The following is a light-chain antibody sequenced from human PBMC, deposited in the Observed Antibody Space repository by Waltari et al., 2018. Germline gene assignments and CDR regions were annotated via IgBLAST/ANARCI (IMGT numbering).Light chain of an antibody. CDR2: GAS. Sequence: VMTKSPDPLSLAPGQRATLSCMASQTINNNFLVWYQQKPGQAPRLLIHGASSRATGFPGRFSGSGSGTDFTLTISRLEPEDVAVYYCQQYDGSILTFGGGTKVEI. CDR1: QTINNNF. J-gene: IGKJ4*01. CDR3: QQYDGSILT. V-gene: IGKV3-20*01.